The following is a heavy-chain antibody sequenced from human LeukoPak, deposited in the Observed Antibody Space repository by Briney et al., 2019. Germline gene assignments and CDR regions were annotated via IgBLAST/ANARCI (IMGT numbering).Heavy chain of an antibody. CDR3: ARGGSKQEY. D-gene: IGHD2-15*01. CDR1: GGSISSYY. J-gene: IGHJ4*02. Sequence: PSETLSLTCTVSGGSISSYYXXXXXQPPGKALEWXXYIYYTGSTNYNXXXXSRVTXXXXTSKNQFSLKLSSVTAADTAVYYCARGGSKQEYWGQGTLVSVSS. CDR2: IYYTGST. V-gene: IGHV4-59*01.